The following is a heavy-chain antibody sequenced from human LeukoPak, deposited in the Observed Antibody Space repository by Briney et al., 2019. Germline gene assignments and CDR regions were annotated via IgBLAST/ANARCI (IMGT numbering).Heavy chain of an antibody. CDR3: ARVRHSYGPFGY. V-gene: IGHV3-48*03. CDR1: GFTFSSDE. D-gene: IGHD5-18*01. J-gene: IGHJ4*02. CDR2: ISSSGSTI. Sequence: GGSLRLSCAASGFTFSSDEMNWVRQAPGMGLEWVSYISSSGSTIYYADSVKGRFTISRDNAKNSLYLQMNSLRAEDTAVYYCARVRHSYGPFGYWGQGTLVTVSS.